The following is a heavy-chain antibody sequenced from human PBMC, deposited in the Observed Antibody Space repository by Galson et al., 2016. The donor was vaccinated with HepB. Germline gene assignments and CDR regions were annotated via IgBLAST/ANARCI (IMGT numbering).Heavy chain of an antibody. CDR1: GGSMTGHY. D-gene: IGHD2/OR15-2a*01. Sequence: ETLSLTCTVSGGSMTGHYWGWIRQPPGKGLEWIGYIYYSGSTNYSPSLQSRITMSVDTSKNQLSLEVRSVTAADTALYFCARSPNYFTLYGLDVWGQGTAVTVSS. CDR2: IYYSGST. CDR3: ARSPNYFTLYGLDV. V-gene: IGHV4-59*08. J-gene: IGHJ6*02.